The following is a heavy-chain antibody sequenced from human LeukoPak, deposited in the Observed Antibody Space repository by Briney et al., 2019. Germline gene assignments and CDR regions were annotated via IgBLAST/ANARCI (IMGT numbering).Heavy chain of an antibody. J-gene: IGHJ4*02. D-gene: IGHD2-21*01. CDR3: ARSHGYCGGDCYYGY. V-gene: IGHV4-61*02. CDR2: IYTSGST. Sequence: KSSQTLSLTCTVSGGSISSGSYYRSWIRQPAGKGLEWIGRIYTSGSTNYNPSLKSRVTISVDTSKNQFSLKLSSVTAADTAVYYCARSHGYCGGDCYYGYWGQGTLVTVSS. CDR1: GGSISSGSYY.